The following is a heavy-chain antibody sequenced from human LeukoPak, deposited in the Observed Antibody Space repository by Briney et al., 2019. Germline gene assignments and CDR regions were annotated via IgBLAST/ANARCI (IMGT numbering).Heavy chain of an antibody. CDR2: ISWNSGRL. V-gene: IGHV3-9*01. CDR1: GLTFDVYA. Sequence: PGGSLRLSCAASGLTFDVYAMHGVRQAPGKGVEWVSGISWNSGRLGYAGSVKGRFTISRDNVKISLYLQMNSVRAEDTGLYYCAKDTGSRLFTTLFDYWGQGTLVTVSS. CDR3: AKDTGSRLFTTLFDY. D-gene: IGHD3-22*01. J-gene: IGHJ4*02.